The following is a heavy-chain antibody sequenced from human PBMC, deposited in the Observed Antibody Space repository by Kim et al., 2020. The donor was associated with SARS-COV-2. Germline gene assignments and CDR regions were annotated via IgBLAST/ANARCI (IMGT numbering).Heavy chain of an antibody. J-gene: IGHJ4*02. CDR3: ARDLYDFWFQADY. CDR1: GFTFSSHS. D-gene: IGHD3-3*01. CDR2: ISNDGVSQ. Sequence: GGSLRLSCAASGFTFSSHSIHWVRQAPGKGLEWVAVISNDGVSQYYEDSVKGRFTISRDNSKNTVYLEINSLRSDDTGVYYCARDLYDFWFQADYWGQGAQVTVSS. V-gene: IGHV3-30-3*01.